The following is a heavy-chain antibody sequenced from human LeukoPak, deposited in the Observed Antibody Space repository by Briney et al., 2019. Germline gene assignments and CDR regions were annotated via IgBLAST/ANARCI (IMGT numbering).Heavy chain of an antibody. Sequence: PGGSLRLSCAASGFTFSSYSMNWVRQAPGKGLEWVSSNSSSSSYIYYADSVKGRFTISRDNAKNSLYLQMNSLRAEDTAVYYCARANTNDYGDYYYYHMDVWGKGTTVTVSS. CDR3: ARANTNDYGDYYYYHMDV. D-gene: IGHD4-17*01. CDR2: NSSSSSYI. V-gene: IGHV3-21*01. J-gene: IGHJ6*03. CDR1: GFTFSSYS.